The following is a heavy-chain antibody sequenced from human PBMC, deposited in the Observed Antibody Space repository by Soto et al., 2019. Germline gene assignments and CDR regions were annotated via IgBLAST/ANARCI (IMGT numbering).Heavy chain of an antibody. D-gene: IGHD5-12*01. CDR3: ARGKDGFNYVRSF. V-gene: IGHV4-34*01. Sequence: QVQLQQWGAGLLKPSETLSLTCAVSGGSFSGYYWTWIRQPPGKGLEWIGEIYHSGSITYNPSLKSRVTMSVDSSKNHFSLKLSSVPAADTALYYCARGKDGFNYVRSFWGQGTLVTVSS. CDR1: GGSFSGYY. CDR2: IYHSGSI. J-gene: IGHJ4*02.